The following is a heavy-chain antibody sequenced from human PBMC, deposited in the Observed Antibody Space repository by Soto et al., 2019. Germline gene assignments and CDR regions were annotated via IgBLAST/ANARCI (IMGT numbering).Heavy chain of an antibody. Sequence: QVQLVQSGAEVKRPGASVKVSCTPSGYSFTTFDINWVRQAAGQGFEWMGWVTPVSGYARLAQKCQGRVTMTRAISLSTVYMELSGLTLEDTAVYYCARGLSNGVDYWGQGSLVTVSS. CDR3: ARGLSNGVDY. D-gene: IGHD2-8*01. J-gene: IGHJ4*02. CDR1: GYSFTTFD. CDR2: VTPVSGYA. V-gene: IGHV1-8*01.